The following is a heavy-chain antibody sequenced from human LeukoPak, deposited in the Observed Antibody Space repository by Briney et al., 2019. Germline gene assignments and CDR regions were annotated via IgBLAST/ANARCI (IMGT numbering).Heavy chain of an antibody. CDR1: GFTFSNHG. CDR2: ISPSGDIT. V-gene: IGHV3-23*01. CDR3: AKDDAWLRFGE. D-gene: IGHD3-10*01. Sequence: GGTLRLSCAASGFTFSNHGMNWVRQAPGKGLEWVSGISPSGDITYYADSVKGRFTISRNNSKNTLYLEVISLTAEDTAVYYCAKDDAWLRFGEWSQGTLVTVSS. J-gene: IGHJ4*02.